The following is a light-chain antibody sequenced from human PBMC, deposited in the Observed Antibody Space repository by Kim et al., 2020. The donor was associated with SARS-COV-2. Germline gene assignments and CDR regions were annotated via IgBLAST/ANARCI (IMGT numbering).Light chain of an antibody. CDR3: QHYGTSYYT. J-gene: IGKJ2*01. Sequence: EIVVTQSPGTLSLSPGEGATLSCRTSQTTDSRFLAWYQQKSGQPPSLLIYGASRRAIGIPDRFSGSGSGTDFTLTISRLEPEDFAVYFCQHYGTSYYTFGQGTKVDIK. CDR1: QTTDSRF. V-gene: IGKV3-20*01. CDR2: GAS.